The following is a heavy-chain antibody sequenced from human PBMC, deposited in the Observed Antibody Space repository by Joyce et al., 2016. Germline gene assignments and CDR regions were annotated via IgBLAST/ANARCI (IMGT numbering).Heavy chain of an antibody. CDR3: TRIGDCSGGSCYEGWFDP. Sequence: EVQLVESGGGLVKPGRSLRLSCTSSGFIFGDYAMNWFRQGPGKGREWVGFIRSKAYGGTTDYAASVKGRFTISRDDSKSIAYLQMNSLKTEDTAVYYCTRIGDCSGGSCYEGWFDPWGQGTLVTVSS. V-gene: IGHV3-49*05. CDR2: IRSKAYGGTT. CDR1: GFIFGDYA. D-gene: IGHD2-15*01. J-gene: IGHJ5*02.